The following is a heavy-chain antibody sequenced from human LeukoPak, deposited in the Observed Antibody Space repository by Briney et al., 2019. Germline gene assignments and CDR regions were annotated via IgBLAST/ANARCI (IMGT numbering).Heavy chain of an antibody. V-gene: IGHV1-18*01. J-gene: IGHJ3*02. CDR2: ISAYNGNT. D-gene: IGHD2-15*01. CDR3: ASPLPPRGCCSGGSCYADAFDI. CDR1: GYTFTSYG. Sequence: GASVTVSCKASGYTFTSYGISWVRQAPGQGLEWMGWISAYNGNTNYAQKLQGRVTMTTDTSTSTAYMVLRSLRSDDTAVYYCASPLPPRGCCSGGSCYADAFDIWGQGTMVTVSS.